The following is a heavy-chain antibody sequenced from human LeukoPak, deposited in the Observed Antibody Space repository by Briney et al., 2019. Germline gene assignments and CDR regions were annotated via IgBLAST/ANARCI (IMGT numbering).Heavy chain of an antibody. D-gene: IGHD6-13*01. Sequence: SETLSLTCGVYGGSFSGYYWSWIRQPPGKGLEWIGEINHSGSTNYNPSLKSRVTISVDTSKNQFSLKLSSVTAADTAVYYCARGGVAAAIDYWGQGTLVTVSS. CDR3: ARGGVAAAIDY. J-gene: IGHJ4*02. V-gene: IGHV4-34*01. CDR2: INHSGST. CDR1: GGSFSGYY.